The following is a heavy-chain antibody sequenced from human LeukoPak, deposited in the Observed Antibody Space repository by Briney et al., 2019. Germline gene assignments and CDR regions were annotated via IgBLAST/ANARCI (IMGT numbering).Heavy chain of an antibody. D-gene: IGHD3-3*01. CDR2: IYDSGTT. V-gene: IGHV4-59*01. CDR1: GGSFGNYY. CDR3: ARSFGVVIIGAFDI. Sequence: SETLSLTCTVSGGSFGNYYWSWIRQPPGKGLEWIGYIYDSGTTNYNPSLKSRVTISVDTATNQFSLKLSSVTAADTAVYYCARSFGVVIIGAFDIWGQGTMVTVSS. J-gene: IGHJ3*02.